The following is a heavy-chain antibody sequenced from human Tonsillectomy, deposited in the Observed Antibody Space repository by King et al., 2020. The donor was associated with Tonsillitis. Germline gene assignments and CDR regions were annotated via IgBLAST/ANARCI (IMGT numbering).Heavy chain of an antibody. CDR1: GGSISSYY. J-gene: IGHJ6*04. Sequence: QLQESGPGLVKPSETLSLTCTVSGGSISSYYWSWIRQPPGKGLEWIGYIYYSGSTNYNPSLKSRVSISVDTSKNQFSLKLRSVTAADTALYYCARDRFGYSSDVWGTGTTVTVSS. D-gene: IGHD2-15*01. CDR2: IYYSGST. V-gene: IGHV4-59*01. CDR3: ARDRFGYSSDV.